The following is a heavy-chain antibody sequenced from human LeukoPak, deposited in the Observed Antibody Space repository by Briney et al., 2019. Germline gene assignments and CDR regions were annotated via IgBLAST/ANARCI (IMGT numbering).Heavy chain of an antibody. CDR1: GFTFSSYA. Sequence: GGSLRLSCAASGFTFSSYAMHWVRQAPGKGLEWVAVISYDGSNKYYADSVKGRFTISRDNSKNTLYLQMNSLRAEDTAVYYCARDPYYYDSSGYSLTYYYGMDVWGQGTTVTVFS. CDR3: ARDPYYYDSSGYSLTYYYGMDV. D-gene: IGHD3-22*01. J-gene: IGHJ6*02. CDR2: ISYDGSNK. V-gene: IGHV3-30-3*01.